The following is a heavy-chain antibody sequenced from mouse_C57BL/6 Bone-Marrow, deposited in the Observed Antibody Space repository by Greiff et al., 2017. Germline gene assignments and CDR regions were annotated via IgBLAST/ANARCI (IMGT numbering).Heavy chain of an antibody. CDR3: AKSAVLLQYWYFAV. Sequence: QVQLQQPGAELVKPGASVKLSCKASGYTFTSYWMHWVKQRPGQGLEWIGMIHPNSGSTNYNEKFKSKATLTVDKSSSTAYMQLSSLTSEDSAVYYCAKSAVLLQYWYFAVWGTGTTVTVSS. J-gene: IGHJ1*03. CDR1: GYTFTSYW. CDR2: IHPNSGST. D-gene: IGHD1-1*01. V-gene: IGHV1-64*01.